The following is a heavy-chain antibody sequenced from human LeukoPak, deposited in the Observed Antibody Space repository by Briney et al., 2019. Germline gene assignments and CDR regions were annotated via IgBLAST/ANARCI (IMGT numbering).Heavy chain of an antibody. J-gene: IGHJ4*02. Sequence: GSLRLSCAASGFNFSSYAMSWVRQAPGKGLEWVSAISGSGGSTYYADSVKGRFTISRDNSKNTLYLQMNSLRAEDTAVYYCAKDAGYCSSTSCYLDYWGQGTLVTVSS. V-gene: IGHV3-23*01. CDR2: ISGSGGST. CDR1: GFNFSSYA. D-gene: IGHD2-2*01. CDR3: AKDAGYCSSTSCYLDY.